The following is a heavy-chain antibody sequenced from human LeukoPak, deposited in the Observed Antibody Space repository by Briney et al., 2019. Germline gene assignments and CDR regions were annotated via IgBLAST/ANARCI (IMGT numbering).Heavy chain of an antibody. CDR2: INPNSGGT. J-gene: IGHJ4*02. CDR3: ARDLSREYSGFTDY. D-gene: IGHD5-12*01. V-gene: IGHV1-2*04. CDR1: GYTFIGYY. Sequence: ASVKVSCKASGYTFIGYYMHWVRQAPGQGLEWMGWINPNSGGTNYAQKFQGWVTMTRDTSISTAYMELNRLRSDDTAVYYCARDLSREYSGFTDYWGQGTLVTVSS.